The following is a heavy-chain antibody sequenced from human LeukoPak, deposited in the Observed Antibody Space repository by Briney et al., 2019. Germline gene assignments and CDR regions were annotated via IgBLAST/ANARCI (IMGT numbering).Heavy chain of an antibody. Sequence: TGGSLRPSCAASGFTFSSYSMNWVRQAPGKGLEWVSSISSSSSYIYYADSVKGRFTISRDNAKNSLYLQMNSLRAEDTAVYYCARDPNYYDSRDSSAFDIWGQGTMVTVSS. J-gene: IGHJ3*02. CDR2: ISSSSSYI. V-gene: IGHV3-21*01. D-gene: IGHD3-22*01. CDR3: ARDPNYYDSRDSSAFDI. CDR1: GFTFSSYS.